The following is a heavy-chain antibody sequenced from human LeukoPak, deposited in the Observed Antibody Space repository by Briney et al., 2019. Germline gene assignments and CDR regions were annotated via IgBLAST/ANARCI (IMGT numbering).Heavy chain of an antibody. D-gene: IGHD1-20*01. CDR2: IIPIFGTA. CDR3: ARDFSRYDSPAGDY. CDR1: GGTFSSYA. J-gene: IGHJ4*02. V-gene: IGHV1-69*05. Sequence: GASVKVSCKASGGTFSSYAISWVRQAPGQGLEWMGGIIPIFGTANYAQKFQGRVTITTDESTSTAYMELSSLRAEDTAVYYCARDFSRYDSPAGDYWGQGTLVTVSS.